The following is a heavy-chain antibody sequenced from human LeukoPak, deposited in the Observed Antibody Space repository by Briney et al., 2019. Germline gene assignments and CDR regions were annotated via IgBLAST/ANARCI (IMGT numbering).Heavy chain of an antibody. CDR1: GYTFTGYY. J-gene: IGHJ3*02. D-gene: IGHD4-17*01. V-gene: IGHV1-2*02. CDR3: AAGPYGDYLSAAFDI. Sequence: GASVKVSCKASGYTFTGYYMHGVRQAPGQGLEWMGWINPNSGGTNYAQKFQGRVTMTRDTSISTAYMELSRLRSDDTAVYYCAAGPYGDYLSAAFDIWGQGTMVTVSS. CDR2: INPNSGGT.